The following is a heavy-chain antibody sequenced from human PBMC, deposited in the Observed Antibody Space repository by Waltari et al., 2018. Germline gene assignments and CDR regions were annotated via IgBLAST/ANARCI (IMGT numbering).Heavy chain of an antibody. V-gene: IGHV3-30*18. CDR2: ISYDGSNK. CDR1: GFTFSSYG. Sequence: QVQLVESGGGVVQPGRSLRLSCAASGFTFSSYGLHWVRQAPGKGLEWVAVISYDGSNKRPSDTGKGRLTIATDNSKSTLYLQMNSLRAEDTVVYYCAKDSVAAGPGYHGYMDVWGKGTTVTISS. D-gene: IGHD6-13*01. CDR3: AKDSVAAGPGYHGYMDV. J-gene: IGHJ6*03.